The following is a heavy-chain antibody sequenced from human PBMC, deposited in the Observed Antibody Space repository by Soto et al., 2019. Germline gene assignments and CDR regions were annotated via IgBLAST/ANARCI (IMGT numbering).Heavy chain of an antibody. Sequence: QVQLVESGGGVVQPGRSLRLSCAASGFTFSSYAMHWVRQAPGKGLEWVAVISYDGSNKYYADSVKGRFTISRDHSKNTLYLQMNSLRAEDTAVYYCARDVGYFDYWGQGTLVTVSS. CDR2: ISYDGSNK. CDR1: GFTFSSYA. J-gene: IGHJ4*02. V-gene: IGHV3-30-3*01. CDR3: ARDVGYFDY. D-gene: IGHD1-26*01.